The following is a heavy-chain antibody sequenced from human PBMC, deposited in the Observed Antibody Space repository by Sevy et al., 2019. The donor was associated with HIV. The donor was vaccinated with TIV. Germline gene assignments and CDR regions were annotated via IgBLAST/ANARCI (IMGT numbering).Heavy chain of an antibody. D-gene: IGHD6-13*01. Sequence: HHGGSLRLSCAASGFTFSSYEMNWVRQAPGKGLEWVSYISSTGSTIYYADSVKGRFTISRDNAKNSLYLQMSSLRAEDTAVYYCATDAPGSSIVDYWGQGTLVTVSS. CDR2: ISSTGSTI. CDR1: GFTFSSYE. CDR3: ATDAPGSSIVDY. J-gene: IGHJ4*02. V-gene: IGHV3-48*03.